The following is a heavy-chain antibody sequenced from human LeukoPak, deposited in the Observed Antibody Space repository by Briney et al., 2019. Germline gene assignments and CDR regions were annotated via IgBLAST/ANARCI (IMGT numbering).Heavy chain of an antibody. Sequence: SETLSLTCTVSGGSISSYYWSWIRQPAGKGLEWIGRIYTSGSTNYNPSLKSRVTMSVDTSKNQFSLKLSSVTASDTAVYYCARTTLLSSDWPPDAFDIWGQGTMVTVPS. D-gene: IGHD3-10*01. CDR3: ARTTLLSSDWPPDAFDI. J-gene: IGHJ3*02. CDR1: GGSISSYY. CDR2: IYTSGST. V-gene: IGHV4-4*07.